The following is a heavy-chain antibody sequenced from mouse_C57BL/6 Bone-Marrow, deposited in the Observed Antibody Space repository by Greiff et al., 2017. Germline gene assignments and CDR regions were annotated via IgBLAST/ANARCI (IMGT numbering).Heavy chain of an antibody. V-gene: IGHV1-61*01. CDR3: ARSVELEPDY. Sequence: QVQLQQPGAELVRPGSSVKLSCKASGYTFTSYWMDWVKQRPGQGLEWIGNIYPSDSETHYNQKFKDKATLTVDKSSSTAYMQLSSLTSEDSAVYYCARSVELEPDYWGQGTTLTVSS. J-gene: IGHJ2*01. CDR1: GYTFTSYW. D-gene: IGHD1-1*02. CDR2: IYPSDSET.